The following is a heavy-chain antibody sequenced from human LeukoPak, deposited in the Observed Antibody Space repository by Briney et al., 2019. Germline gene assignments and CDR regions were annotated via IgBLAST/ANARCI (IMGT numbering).Heavy chain of an antibody. Sequence: SETLSLTCAVYGGSFSGYYWGWVRQPPGKGLEWIWEINHSGSTNSNPSLKSRVTISVDTSKNQFSLKLSSVTAADTAVYYCARGGTIVVVPSWFDPWGQGTLVTVSS. CDR3: ARGGTIVVVPSWFDP. CDR2: INHSGST. V-gene: IGHV4-34*01. D-gene: IGHD2-2*01. J-gene: IGHJ5*02. CDR1: GGSFSGYY.